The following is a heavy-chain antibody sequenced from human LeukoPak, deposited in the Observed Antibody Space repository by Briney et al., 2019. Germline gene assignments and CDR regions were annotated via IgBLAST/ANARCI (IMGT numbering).Heavy chain of an antibody. CDR3: ARVRNGRVSYYYYYYMDV. J-gene: IGHJ6*03. Sequence: SETLSLTCTVSGGSISSYYWSWIRQPAGKGLEWIGRIYTSGSTNYNPSLKSRVTMSVDTSKNQFSLKLSSVTAANTAVYYCARVRNGRVSYYYYYYMDVWGKGTTVTVSS. CDR1: GGSISSYY. V-gene: IGHV4-4*07. D-gene: IGHD6-6*01. CDR2: IYTSGST.